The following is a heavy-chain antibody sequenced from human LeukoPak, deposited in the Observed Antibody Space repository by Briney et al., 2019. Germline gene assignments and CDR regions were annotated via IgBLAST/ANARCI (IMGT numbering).Heavy chain of an antibody. CDR3: ARDLVIAVAAPMDV. CDR2: ISSSSSYI. CDR1: GFTFSSYS. Sequence: GGSLRLSCAASGFTFSSYSMNWVRQAPGKGLEWVSSISSSSSYIYYADSVKGRFTISRDNAKNSLYLQMNSLRAEDTALYYCARDLVIAVAAPMDVWGKGTTVTVSS. D-gene: IGHD6-19*01. J-gene: IGHJ6*04. V-gene: IGHV3-21*01.